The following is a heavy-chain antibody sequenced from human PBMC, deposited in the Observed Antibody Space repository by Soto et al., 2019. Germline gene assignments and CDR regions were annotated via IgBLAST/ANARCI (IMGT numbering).Heavy chain of an antibody. CDR1: GFTFTSSA. D-gene: IGHD3-22*01. Sequence: SVKVSCKASGFTFTSSAMQWVRQARGQRLEWIGWIVVGSGNTNYAQKFQERVTITRDISTSTAYMELSSLRSEDTAVYYCARDFYDDSSGPSAYWGQGTLVTVSS. J-gene: IGHJ4*02. CDR2: IVVGSGNT. V-gene: IGHV1-58*02. CDR3: ARDFYDDSSGPSAY.